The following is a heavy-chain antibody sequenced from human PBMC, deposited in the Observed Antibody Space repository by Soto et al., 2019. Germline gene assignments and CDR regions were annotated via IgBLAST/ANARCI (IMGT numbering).Heavy chain of an antibody. CDR2: INAGNGNT. Sequence: QVQLVQSGAEVKKPGASVKVSCKASGYTFTSYAMHWVRQAPGQRLEWMGWINAGNGNTKYSQKFQGRVTITRDTSASTAYMELSSLRSEDTAVYYCATGSLVTTAYYYYGMDVWGQGTTVTVSS. D-gene: IGHD4-17*01. V-gene: IGHV1-3*01. CDR1: GYTFTSYA. CDR3: ATGSLVTTAYYYYGMDV. J-gene: IGHJ6*02.